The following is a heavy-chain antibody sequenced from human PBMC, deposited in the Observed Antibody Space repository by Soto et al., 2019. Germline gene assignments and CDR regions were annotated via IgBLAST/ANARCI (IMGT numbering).Heavy chain of an antibody. CDR1: GYTFTGYY. D-gene: IGHD6-6*01. CDR2: INPNSGGT. CDR3: ARQGSSSSRGYYYYYGMDV. J-gene: IGHJ6*02. Sequence: GASVRVSCKXSGYTFTGYYMHWVRQAPGQGLEWMGWINPNSGGTNYAQKFQGRVTMTRDTSISTAYMELSRLRSDDTAVYYCARQGSSSSRGYYYYYGMDVWGQGTTVTVSS. V-gene: IGHV1-2*02.